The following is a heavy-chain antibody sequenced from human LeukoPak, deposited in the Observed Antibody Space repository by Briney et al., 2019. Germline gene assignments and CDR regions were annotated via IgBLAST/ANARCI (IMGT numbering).Heavy chain of an antibody. CDR2: IYSGGST. D-gene: IGHD3-3*01. CDR3: ARGGEWLLSYDAFDI. J-gene: IGHJ3*02. CDR1: GFTVSSNY. Sequence: GGSLRLSCAASGFTVSSNYMSWARQAPGKGLEWVSVIYSGGSTYYADSVKGRFTISRDNSKNTLYLQMNSLRAEDTAVYYCARGGEWLLSYDAFDIWGQGTMVTVSS. V-gene: IGHV3-53*01.